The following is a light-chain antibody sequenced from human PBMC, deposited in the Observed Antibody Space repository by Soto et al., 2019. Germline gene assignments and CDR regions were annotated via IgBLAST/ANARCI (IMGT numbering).Light chain of an antibody. V-gene: IGKV1-39*01. Sequence: DIQMTQSPSSLSASVGDRVSITCRASQSISTYLNWYQQKPGKVPRFLIYAASSLQSGVPSRFSGSGSGTDFTLTISSLQPEDFATYYCQQSYIAPWTFGQGTKVDIK. J-gene: IGKJ1*01. CDR2: AAS. CDR3: QQSYIAPWT. CDR1: QSISTY.